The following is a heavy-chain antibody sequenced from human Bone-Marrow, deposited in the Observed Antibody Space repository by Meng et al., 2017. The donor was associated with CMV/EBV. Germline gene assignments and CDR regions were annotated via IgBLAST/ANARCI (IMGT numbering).Heavy chain of an antibody. J-gene: IGHJ6*02. V-gene: IGHV1-69*10. CDR3: ASAMVLTVTTYYYYLYGLDV. Sequence: AVKVSCKASGGTFSRYAFSWVRQAPGQGLEWMGGIIPMIDKAHYAQKFQGTVTITADKSTSTAYMELSSLKSDDTAVYYCASAMVLTVTTYYYYLYGLDVWGQGTTVTVSS. CDR1: GGTFSRYA. D-gene: IGHD3-10*01. CDR2: IIPMIDKA.